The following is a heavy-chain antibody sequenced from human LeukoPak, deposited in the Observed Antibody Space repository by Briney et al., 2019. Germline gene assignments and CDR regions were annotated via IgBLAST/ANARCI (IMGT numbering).Heavy chain of an antibody. CDR1: GGTFISYV. CDR3: AILGTVPY. Sequence: ASVKVSCKASGGTFISYVISWVRQAPGQGLGWMGGAIPFLGTADYAQKFQDRITITAEKSTTTTYMELRSLRSDDTAIYYCAILGTVPYWGQGTQITVSS. CDR2: AIPFLGTA. D-gene: IGHD1-26*01. J-gene: IGHJ4*02. V-gene: IGHV1-69*10.